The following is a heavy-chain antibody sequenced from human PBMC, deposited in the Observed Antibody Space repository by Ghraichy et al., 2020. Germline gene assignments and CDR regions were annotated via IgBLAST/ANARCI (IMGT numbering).Heavy chain of an antibody. CDR1: GFTFSSYS. CDR3: ARDDWGYSGSYWVGDDY. Sequence: GGSLRLSCAASGFTFSSYSMNWVRQAPGKGLEWVSSISSSSYIYYADSVKGRFTISRDNAKNSLYLQMNSLRAEDTAVYYCARDDWGYSGSYWVGDDYWGQRTLLTVSS. CDR2: ISSSSYI. V-gene: IGHV3-21*01. D-gene: IGHD1-26*01. J-gene: IGHJ4*02.